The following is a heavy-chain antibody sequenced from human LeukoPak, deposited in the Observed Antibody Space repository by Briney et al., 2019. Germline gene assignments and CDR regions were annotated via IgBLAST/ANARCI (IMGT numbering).Heavy chain of an antibody. Sequence: NTSETLSLTCTVSGFSISTCCSYWGWLRQPPGKGLEWIVTNYYSGSTYSNPSLKSRLTMSVDTSQNHFYLKLGSVTAADKAVYYCARHYHTDVQASFGYWGQGTLVPVS. CDR1: GFSISTCCSY. CDR2: NYYSGST. J-gene: IGHJ4*02. CDR3: ARHYHTDVQASFGY. D-gene: IGHD1-1*01. V-gene: IGHV4-39*01.